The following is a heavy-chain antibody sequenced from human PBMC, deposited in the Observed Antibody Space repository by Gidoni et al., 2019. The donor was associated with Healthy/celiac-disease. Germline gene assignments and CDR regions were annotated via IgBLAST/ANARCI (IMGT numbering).Heavy chain of an antibody. Sequence: QVQLQQWGAGLLKPSETLSLTCAVYGGSFSGYYWSWIRQPPGKGLEWIGEINHSGSTNYNPSLKSRVTISVDTSKNQFSLKLSSVTAADTAVYYCARGGYYYYYYYMDVWGKGTTVTVSS. CDR3: ARGGYYYYYYYMDV. CDR1: GGSFSGYY. V-gene: IGHV4-34*01. J-gene: IGHJ6*03. CDR2: INHSGST.